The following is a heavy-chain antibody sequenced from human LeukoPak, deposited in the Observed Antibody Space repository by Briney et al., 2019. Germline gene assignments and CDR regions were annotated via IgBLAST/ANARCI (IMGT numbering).Heavy chain of an antibody. Sequence: PSETPSLTCAVYGGSFSGYYWSWIRHPPGKGLEWIGEINHSGSTNYNPSLKSRVTISVDTSKNQFSLKLSSVTAADTAVYYCAWGYYMDVWGKGTTVTVSS. D-gene: IGHD7-27*01. CDR2: INHSGST. J-gene: IGHJ6*03. CDR3: AWGYYMDV. CDR1: GGSFSGYY. V-gene: IGHV4-34*01.